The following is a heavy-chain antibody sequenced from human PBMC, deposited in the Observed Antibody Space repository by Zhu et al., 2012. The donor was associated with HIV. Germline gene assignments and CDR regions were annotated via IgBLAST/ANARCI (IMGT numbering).Heavy chain of an antibody. CDR2: IYFTGNT. D-gene: IGHD2-2*01. V-gene: IGHV4-30-4*01. Sequence: QVQLQESGPELVKPSQTLSLTCTVSGASISSNNYYWSWIRQPPGKGLEWIGYIYFTGNTYYNASLENRLTISIDTSKNQFSLKLNPVTAADTAVYYCARNRETPAGLSAEFDYWGQGALVIVSS. J-gene: IGHJ4*02. CDR3: ARNRETPAGLSAEFDY. CDR1: GASISSNNYY.